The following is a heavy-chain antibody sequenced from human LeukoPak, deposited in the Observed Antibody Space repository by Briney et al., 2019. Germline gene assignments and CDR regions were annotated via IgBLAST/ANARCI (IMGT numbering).Heavy chain of an antibody. CDR1: GFTFSSSW. Sequence: GGSLRLSCVASGFTFSSSWMSWVRQAPGKGLEWVSGTSDRGDYTYYADSVKGRFTISRDSSKNTLFLQMNSLRAEDTALYFCARKAQYNGHYPLDYWGQGTLVTVSS. V-gene: IGHV3-23*01. CDR2: TSDRGDYT. J-gene: IGHJ4*02. CDR3: ARKAQYNGHYPLDY. D-gene: IGHD1-7*01.